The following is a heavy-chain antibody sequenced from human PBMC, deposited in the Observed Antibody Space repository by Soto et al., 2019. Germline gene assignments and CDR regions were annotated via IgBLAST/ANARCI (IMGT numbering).Heavy chain of an antibody. CDR2: VIPTQRTT. V-gene: IGHV1-69*01. D-gene: IGHD6-19*01. CDR1: GDTFIGYS. J-gene: IGHJ6*02. Sequence: QVQLVQSGAEVKKPGTSVRVSCKASGDTFIGYSISWVRQSPGQGLEWMGWVIPTQRTTKYAQRFQGRVTMSVVQFASTTYMELSSLRPEDTALYYCVIDRLIVAVSVGRMDVWGQGTTVTVSS. CDR3: VIDRLIVAVSVGRMDV.